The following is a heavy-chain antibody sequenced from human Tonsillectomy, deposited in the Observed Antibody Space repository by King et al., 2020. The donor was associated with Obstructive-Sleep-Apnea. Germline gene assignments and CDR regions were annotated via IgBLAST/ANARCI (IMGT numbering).Heavy chain of an antibody. V-gene: IGHV2-26*01. D-gene: IGHD6-19*01. Sequence: TLKESGPVLVKPTETLTLTCTVSGFSLSNARMGVRWIRQPPGKALEWLAHIFSNDEKSYSTSLKSRLTISQETSKSQVVLTMTNMDPVDTATYYCARMPLWGSGWYYFDYWGQGTLVTVSS. CDR2: IFSNDEK. CDR1: GFSLSNARMG. CDR3: ARMPLWGSGWYYFDY. J-gene: IGHJ4*02.